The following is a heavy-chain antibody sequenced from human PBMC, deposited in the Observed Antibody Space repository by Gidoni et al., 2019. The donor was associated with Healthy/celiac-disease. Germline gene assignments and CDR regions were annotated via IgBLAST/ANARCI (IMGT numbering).Heavy chain of an antibody. V-gene: IGHV3-30*03. D-gene: IGHD3-3*01. Sequence: QVQLVESGGGVVQPGRSLRLSCAASGFTFSSYGMHWVRQAPGKGLEGVAVISYDGSNKYYADSVKGRFTISRDNSKNTLYLQMNSLRAEDTAVYYCEIFGVVIAWGQGTLVTVSS. CDR2: ISYDGSNK. CDR3: EIFGVVIA. J-gene: IGHJ5*02. CDR1: GFTFSSYG.